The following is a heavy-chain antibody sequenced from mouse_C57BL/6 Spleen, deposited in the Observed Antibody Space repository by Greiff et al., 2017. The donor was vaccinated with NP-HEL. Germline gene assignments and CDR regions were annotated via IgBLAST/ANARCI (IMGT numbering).Heavy chain of an antibody. CDR2: INPSNGGT. Sequence: QVQLKQPGTELVKPGASVKLSCKASGYTFTSYWMHWVKQRPGQGLEWIGNINPSNGGTNYNEKFKSKATLTVDKSSSTAYMQLSSLTSEDSAVYYCARKGFAGPYFDYWGQGTTLTVSS. CDR3: ARKGFAGPYFDY. J-gene: IGHJ2*01. V-gene: IGHV1-53*01. CDR1: GYTFTSYW.